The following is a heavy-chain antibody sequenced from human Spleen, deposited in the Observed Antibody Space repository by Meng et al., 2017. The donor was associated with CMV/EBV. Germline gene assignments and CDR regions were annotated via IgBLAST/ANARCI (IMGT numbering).Heavy chain of an antibody. Sequence: ASVKVSCKASGYTFTSYDINWVRQATGQGLEWMGWMNPNSGNTGYAQKFQGRVTITRNTSISTAYMELSSLRSEDTAVYYCATPRPTVTTGLRRDYYYYGMDVWGQGTTVTVSS. CDR1: GYTFTSYD. J-gene: IGHJ6*02. CDR2: MNPNSGNT. V-gene: IGHV1-8*03. D-gene: IGHD4-17*01. CDR3: ATPRPTVTTGLRRDYYYYGMDV.